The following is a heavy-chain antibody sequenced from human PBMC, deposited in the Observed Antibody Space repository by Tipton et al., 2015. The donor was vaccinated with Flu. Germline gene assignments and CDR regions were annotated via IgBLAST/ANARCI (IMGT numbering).Heavy chain of an antibody. CDR2: ISGSGGST. J-gene: IGHJ4*02. D-gene: IGHD2-2*01. Sequence: SLRLSCAASGFTFSSYWMSWVRQAPGEGLEWVSAISGSGGSTYYADSVKGRFTISRDNSKNTLYLQMNSLRAEDTAVYYCARGRNGVIVVVPAAILDYWGQGTLVTVSS. V-gene: IGHV3-23*01. CDR1: GFTFSSYW. CDR3: ARGRNGVIVVVPAAILDY.